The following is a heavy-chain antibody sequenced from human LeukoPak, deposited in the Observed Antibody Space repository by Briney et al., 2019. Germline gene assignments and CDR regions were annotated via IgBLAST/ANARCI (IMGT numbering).Heavy chain of an antibody. CDR1: GGSISSYY. Sequence: SETLSLTCTVSGGSISSYYWSWIRQPPGKGLEWVGYIYTSGSTNYNPSLKSRVTISVATSKNQFSLKLSSVTAADTAVYYCARQGGSYLRAFDPWGQGTLVTVSS. CDR3: ARQGGSYLRAFDP. CDR2: IYTSGST. V-gene: IGHV4-4*09. J-gene: IGHJ5*02. D-gene: IGHD1-26*01.